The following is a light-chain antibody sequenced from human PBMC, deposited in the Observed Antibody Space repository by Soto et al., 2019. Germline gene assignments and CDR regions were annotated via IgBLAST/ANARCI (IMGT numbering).Light chain of an antibody. CDR3: QQLNSSPRT. CDR2: AAS. J-gene: IGKJ1*01. V-gene: IGKV1-9*01. CDR1: HGISSY. Sequence: DIQLTPYPWFLAASVWGRIPGSCRASHGISSYLAWYQQKPGKAPTLLIYAASTLQSGVPSRFSGSGSGTEFTLTIRSLQPEDFATHYCQQLNSSPRTFGRGTKVDIK.